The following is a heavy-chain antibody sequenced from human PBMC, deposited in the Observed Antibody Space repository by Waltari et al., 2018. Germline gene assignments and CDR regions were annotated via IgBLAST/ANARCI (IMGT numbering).Heavy chain of an antibody. D-gene: IGHD1-20*01. CDR2: ISAYNGNT. J-gene: IGHJ3*02. CDR1: GYTFTSYG. V-gene: IGHV1-18*01. CDR3: ARTSSRVNWNTGGAFAI. Sequence: QVQLVQSGAEVKKPGASVKVSCKASGYTFTSYGISWVRQAPGQGLEWMGWISAYNGNTNYAQKLQGRVTMTTDTSTSTAYMELRSLRSDDTAVYYCARTSSRVNWNTGGAFAIWGQGTMVTVSS.